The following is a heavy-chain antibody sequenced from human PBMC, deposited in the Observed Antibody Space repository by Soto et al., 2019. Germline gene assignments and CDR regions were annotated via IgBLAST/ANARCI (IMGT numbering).Heavy chain of an antibody. CDR1: VLNFSIYA. D-gene: IGHD2-15*01. CDR3: AKRRGARGHFDY. Sequence: WGSLRVSCASSVLNFSIYAMYWVRQGPGKGLEWVAVVSLGGSTHYADSVRCRFTISRDNSKNTLSLQMNSLTAEDTAVHFCAKRRGARGHFDYWGQGAVVTVSS. V-gene: IGHV3-23*01. CDR2: VSLGGST. J-gene: IGHJ4*02.